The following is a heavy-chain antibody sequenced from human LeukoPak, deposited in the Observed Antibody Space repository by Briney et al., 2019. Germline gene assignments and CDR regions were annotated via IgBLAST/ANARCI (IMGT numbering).Heavy chain of an antibody. CDR3: AKGSQILTGYYPEY. D-gene: IGHD3-9*01. CDR1: GFSFSSYA. J-gene: IGHJ4*02. V-gene: IGHV3-23*01. Sequence: GGSLRLSCAASGFSFSSYAMNWVRQAPGKGLEWVSVISGSGGGTYYADSVKGRFTISRDNPKNTLHLQMNSLRAEDTAVYYCAKGSQILTGYYPEYWGQGTLVTVSS. CDR2: ISGSGGGT.